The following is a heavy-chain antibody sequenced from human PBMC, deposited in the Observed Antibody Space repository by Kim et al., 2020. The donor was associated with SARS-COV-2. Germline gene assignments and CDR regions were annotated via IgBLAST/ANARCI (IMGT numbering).Heavy chain of an antibody. Sequence: STTYNPPLKVRFTKSVYTSKNQFSRKLSSVTAADTAVYYCARGVGYGMDVWGQGTTVTVSS. CDR2: ST. V-gene: IGHV4-34*01. D-gene: IGHD1-26*01. CDR3: ARGVGYGMDV. J-gene: IGHJ6*02.